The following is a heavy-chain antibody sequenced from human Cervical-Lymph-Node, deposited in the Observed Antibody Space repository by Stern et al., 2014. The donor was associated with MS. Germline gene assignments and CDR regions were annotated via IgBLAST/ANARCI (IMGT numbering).Heavy chain of an antibody. CDR1: GYTFADYF. D-gene: IGHD3-16*02. V-gene: IGHV1-2*02. CDR3: ARGNANYEDVWGTFRLAGDY. CDR2: INPKNGDT. J-gene: IGHJ4*02. Sequence: QVQLVQSGADVQKPGASVRVSCKASGYTFADYFIHWVRQASGQGFEWMGWINPKNGDTDYAQNFEGRVTMTRDTSIGTAYMELRRLRSDDTAIYYCARGNANYEDVWGTFRLAGDYWGQGALVTVSS.